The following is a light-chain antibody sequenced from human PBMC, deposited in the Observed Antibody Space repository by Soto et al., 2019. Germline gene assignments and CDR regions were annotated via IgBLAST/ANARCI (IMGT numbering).Light chain of an antibody. Sequence: QSVLTQPASVSGSPGQSITVSCTGTSRDIGSYDYVSWYQQHPGKVPKLLIYDVTNRPSGVSNRFSGSKSGNTASLTISGLQAEDEADYYCTSFTTAYTHVFGTGTKVTVL. CDR1: SRDIGSYDY. CDR3: TSFTTAYTHV. J-gene: IGLJ1*01. V-gene: IGLV2-14*03. CDR2: DVT.